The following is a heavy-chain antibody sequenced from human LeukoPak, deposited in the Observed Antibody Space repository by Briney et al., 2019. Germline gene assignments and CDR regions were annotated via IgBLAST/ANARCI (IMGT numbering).Heavy chain of an antibody. CDR3: ARVGYSGYDDRGSFDY. J-gene: IGHJ4*02. CDR2: IYYSGST. CDR1: GGSISSYY. V-gene: IGHV4-59*12. D-gene: IGHD5-12*01. Sequence: PSETLSLTYTVSGGSISSYYWSWIRQPPGKGLEWIGYIYYSGSTYYNPSLKSRVTISVDTSKNQFSLKLSSVTAADTAVYYCARVGYSGYDDRGSFDYWGQGTLVTVSS.